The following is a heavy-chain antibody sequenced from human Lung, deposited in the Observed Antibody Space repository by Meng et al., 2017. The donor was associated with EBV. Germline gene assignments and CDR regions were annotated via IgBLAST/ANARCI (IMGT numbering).Heavy chain of an antibody. Sequence: QVQWVELGGGVVQPGRSLGLSCATSGFTFKDYGIHWARQAPGKGLEWVAVISFDGTNEYYADSVKGRFTISRDDSKNTSSLQMGALRAEDTAVYYCAKDGPHYFDHWGAGTLVTVSS. CDR3: AKDGPHYFDH. CDR1: GFTFKDYG. V-gene: IGHV3-30*18. CDR2: ISFDGTNE. J-gene: IGHJ4*02.